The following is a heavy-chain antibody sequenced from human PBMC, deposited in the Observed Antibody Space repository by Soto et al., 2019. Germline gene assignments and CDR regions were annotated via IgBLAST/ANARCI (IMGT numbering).Heavy chain of an antibody. CDR3: ARECKSGTH. Sequence: ASVKVSCKTSGYIFTDYAVHWVRQAPGEGPEWLGWVNTASGTTKYSQRFQGRVTITKDTSASAAYLELTGLTSGDTAMYYCARECKSGTHWGQGTLVTVSS. D-gene: IGHD6-13*01. V-gene: IGHV1-3*04. CDR1: GYIFTDYA. J-gene: IGHJ4*02. CDR2: VNTASGTT.